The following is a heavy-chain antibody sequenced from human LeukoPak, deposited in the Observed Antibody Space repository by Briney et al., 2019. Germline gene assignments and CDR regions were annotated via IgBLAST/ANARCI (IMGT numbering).Heavy chain of an antibody. V-gene: IGHV4-61*08. J-gene: IGHJ2*01. CDR3: ARHPSRWGPVGYFDL. D-gene: IGHD7-27*01. CDR2: TYYTGNN. Sequence: SQTLSLTCTVSGGSLSRGGDYWTWIRQPPGKGLEWIGYTYYTGNNNYNPSLKSRVTISIDTSKNQFSLRLNSVTAADTAVYYCARHPSRWGPVGYFDLWGRGTLVPVSS. CDR1: GGSLSRGGDY.